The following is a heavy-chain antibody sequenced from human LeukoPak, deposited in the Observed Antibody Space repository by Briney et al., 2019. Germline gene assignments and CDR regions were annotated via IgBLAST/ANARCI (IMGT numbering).Heavy chain of an antibody. CDR1: GFNFSDYN. CDR3: ARVSTAVFLAIDY. Sequence: GGSLRLSCAASGFNFSDYNMNWVRQAPGKGLEWVSVISSSSKYIYYADSVKGRFTISRDNAKNSLYLQMNSLRAEDTAVYYCARVSTAVFLAIDYWGQGTLVTFST. CDR2: ISSSSKYI. J-gene: IGHJ4*02. V-gene: IGHV3-21*06. D-gene: IGHD2/OR15-2a*01.